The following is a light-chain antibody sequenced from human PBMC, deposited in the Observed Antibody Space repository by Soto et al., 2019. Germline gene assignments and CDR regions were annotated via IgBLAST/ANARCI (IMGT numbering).Light chain of an antibody. Sequence: EILMTQSPATLSVSPGERATLSCRAGQSVSSNLAWYQKKPGKAPRLLIYGASTRATGIPARLSGSGSGTELTITFSSMKYEDFEVYYCQQYNNWTRTFGQGTKVDIK. V-gene: IGKV3-15*01. CDR1: QSVSSN. CDR3: QQYNNWTRT. CDR2: GAS. J-gene: IGKJ1*01.